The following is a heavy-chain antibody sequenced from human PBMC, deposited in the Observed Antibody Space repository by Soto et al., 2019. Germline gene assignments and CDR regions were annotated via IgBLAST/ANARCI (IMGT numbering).Heavy chain of an antibody. CDR2: IYYSGST. V-gene: IGHV4-31*03. CDR3: ARVCGGDCHYGMDV. CDR1: GGSISSGGYY. J-gene: IGHJ6*02. D-gene: IGHD2-21*02. Sequence: QVQLQESGPGLVKPSQTLSLTCTVSGGSISSGGYYWSWIRQHPGKGLEWIGYIYYSGSTYYNPSLKSRVTISVDTTKNQFSLRLSSVNAADTAVYYCARVCGGDCHYGMDVWGQGTTVTVSS.